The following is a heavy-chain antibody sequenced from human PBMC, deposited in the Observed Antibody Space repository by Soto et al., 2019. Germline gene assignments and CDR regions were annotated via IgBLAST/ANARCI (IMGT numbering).Heavy chain of an antibody. Sequence: QVQLRESGPGLVKPSQTLSLTCTVSGGSVNSGDYYWTWIRQPPGKVLEWIGYIYYIGDTYYNPSLKSRVTILLDTSNNQFSLNLSSVTAADTAVYYCARGGLTDRLDFWGQGTLVTVSS. V-gene: IGHV4-30-4*01. CDR2: IYYIGDT. J-gene: IGHJ4*02. CDR1: GGSVNSGDYY. D-gene: IGHD1-26*01. CDR3: ARGGLTDRLDF.